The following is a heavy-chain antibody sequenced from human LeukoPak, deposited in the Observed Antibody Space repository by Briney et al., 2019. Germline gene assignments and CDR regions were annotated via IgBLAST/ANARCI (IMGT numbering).Heavy chain of an antibody. D-gene: IGHD3-9*01. J-gene: IGHJ4*02. Sequence: ASVKVSCKASGYTFTGYYMHWVRQAPGQGLEWMGWINPNSGGTNYAQKFQGRVTMTRDTSISTAYMELSRLRSDDTAVYYCARFSLVDDILTGYSQFDYWGQGTLVTVSS. CDR1: GYTFTGYY. CDR2: INPNSGGT. V-gene: IGHV1-2*02. CDR3: ARFSLVDDILTGYSQFDY.